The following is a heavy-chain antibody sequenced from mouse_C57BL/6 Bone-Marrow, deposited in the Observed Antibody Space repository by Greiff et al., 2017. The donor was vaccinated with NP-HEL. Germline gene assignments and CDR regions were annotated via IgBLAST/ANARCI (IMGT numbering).Heavy chain of an antibody. CDR2: IYPGSGST. J-gene: IGHJ2*01. Sequence: LQQPGAELVKPGASVKMSCKASGYTFTSYWITWVKQRPGQGLEWIGDIYPGSGSTNYNEKFKSKATLTVDTSSSTAYMQLSSLTSEDSAVYYCARGQLRLDYFDYWGQGTTLTVSS. D-gene: IGHD3-2*02. CDR1: GYTFTSYW. CDR3: ARGQLRLDYFDY. V-gene: IGHV1-55*01.